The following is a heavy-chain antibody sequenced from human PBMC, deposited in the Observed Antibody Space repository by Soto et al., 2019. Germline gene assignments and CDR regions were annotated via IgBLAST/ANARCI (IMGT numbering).Heavy chain of an antibody. CDR1: GFTFSSYS. J-gene: IGHJ5*02. V-gene: IGHV3-21*01. Sequence: GGSLRLSCAASGFTFSSYSMNWVRQAPGKGLEWVSSISSSSSYIYYADSVKGRFTISRDNAKNSLYLQMNSLRAEDTAVYYCARDPLPNWAAAGFVYWFDPWGQGTLVTVSS. CDR3: ARDPLPNWAAAGFVYWFDP. D-gene: IGHD6-13*01. CDR2: ISSSSSYI.